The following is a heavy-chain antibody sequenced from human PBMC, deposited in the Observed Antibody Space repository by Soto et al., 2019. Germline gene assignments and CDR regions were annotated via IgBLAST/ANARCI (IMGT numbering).Heavy chain of an antibody. CDR3: ARDKITGLFDY. V-gene: IGHV4-34*01. Sequence: SETLSLTCAVYGGSFSGYSWTWIRQPPGTGLEWIGEINHSGSTNYNPSLKSRVILSVDTSKNQFSLKLTSVTAADTAVYYCARDKITGLFDYWGQGTLVTVSS. D-gene: IGHD2-8*02. CDR2: INHSGST. J-gene: IGHJ4*02. CDR1: GGSFSGYS.